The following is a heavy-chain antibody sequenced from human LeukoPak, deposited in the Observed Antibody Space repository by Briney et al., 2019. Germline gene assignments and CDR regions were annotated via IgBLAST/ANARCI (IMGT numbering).Heavy chain of an antibody. V-gene: IGHV3-7*01. Sequence: PGGSLRLSCAASGFTFSNAWMSWVRQAPGKGLEWVANIKQDGSEKYYVDSVKGRFTISRDNAKNSLYLQMNSLRAEDTAVYYCAREEYGDYDYYFDYWGQGTLVTVSS. J-gene: IGHJ4*02. D-gene: IGHD4-17*01. CDR1: GFTFSNAW. CDR2: IKQDGSEK. CDR3: AREEYGDYDYYFDY.